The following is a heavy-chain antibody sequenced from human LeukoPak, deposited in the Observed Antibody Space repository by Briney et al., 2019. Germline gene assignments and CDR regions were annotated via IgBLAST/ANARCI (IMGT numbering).Heavy chain of an antibody. Sequence: SETLSLTCAVYGGSFSGYYWSWIRQPPGKGLEWIGKINHSGSTNYNPSLKSRVTISVDTSKNQFSLKLSSVTAADTAVYYCARSPTYYYDSSGYYWGQGTLVTVSS. CDR2: INHSGST. J-gene: IGHJ4*02. V-gene: IGHV4-34*01. CDR3: ARSPTYYYDSSGYY. CDR1: GGSFSGYY. D-gene: IGHD3-22*01.